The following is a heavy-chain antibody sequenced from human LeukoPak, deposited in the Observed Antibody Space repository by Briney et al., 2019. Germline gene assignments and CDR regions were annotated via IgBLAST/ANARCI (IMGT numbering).Heavy chain of an antibody. CDR3: AREVSSSWSDNFDY. CDR1: GSTFSSYA. Sequence: GGSLRLSCAASGSTFSSYAMHWARQAPGKGREWVAVISYDGSNRYYADSVKGRFTISRDNSKNTLYLQMNSLRAEDTAVYYCAREVSSSWSDNFDYWGQGTLVTVSS. J-gene: IGHJ4*02. D-gene: IGHD6-13*01. V-gene: IGHV3-30*04. CDR2: ISYDGSNR.